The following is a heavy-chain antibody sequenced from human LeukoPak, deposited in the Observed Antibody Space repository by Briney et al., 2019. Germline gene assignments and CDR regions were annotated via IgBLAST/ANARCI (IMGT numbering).Heavy chain of an antibody. J-gene: IGHJ5*02. CDR2: ISAYNGNT. CDR1: RGTFSSYA. CDR3: ARVPTVANNWFDP. D-gene: IGHD4-23*01. Sequence: ASVKVSCKASRGTFSSYAISWVRQAPGQGLEWMGWISAYNGNTNYAQKLQGRVTMTTDTSTSTAYMELRSLRSDDTAVYYCARVPTVANNWFDPWGQGTLVTVSS. V-gene: IGHV1-18*01.